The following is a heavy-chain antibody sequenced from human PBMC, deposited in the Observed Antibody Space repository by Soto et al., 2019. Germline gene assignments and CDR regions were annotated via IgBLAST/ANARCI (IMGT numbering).Heavy chain of an antibody. V-gene: IGHV3-11*06. CDR1: GFTFSDYY. CDR3: ARDLPDTAMVLGYWYFDL. CDR2: ISSSSSYT. Sequence: QVQLVESGGGLVKPGGSLRLSCAASGFTFSDYYMSWNRQAPGKGLEWVSYISSSSSYTNYADSVKGRFTISRDNAKNSLYLQMNSLRAEDTAVYYCARDLPDTAMVLGYWYFDLWGRGTLVTVSS. J-gene: IGHJ2*01. D-gene: IGHD5-18*01.